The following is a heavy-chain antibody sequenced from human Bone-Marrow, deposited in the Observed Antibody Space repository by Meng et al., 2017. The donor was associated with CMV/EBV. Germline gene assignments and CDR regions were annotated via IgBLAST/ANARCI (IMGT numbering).Heavy chain of an antibody. V-gene: IGHV3-69-1*01. CDR2: ISSSSAI. CDR1: GFTFRDYY. J-gene: IGHJ6*02. Sequence: GESLKISCAASGFTFRDYYMNWVRQAPGKGLEWVSSISSSSAIYYADAVKGQFTISRDNAKNSLYLQMNSLRAEDTTVYYCARDFNWNYGYGMDVWGQGTTVTVSS. D-gene: IGHD1-7*01. CDR3: ARDFNWNYGYGMDV.